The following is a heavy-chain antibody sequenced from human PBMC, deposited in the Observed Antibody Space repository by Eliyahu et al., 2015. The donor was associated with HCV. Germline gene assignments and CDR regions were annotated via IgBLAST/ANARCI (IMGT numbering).Heavy chain of an antibody. CDR1: GFNXNINY. D-gene: IGHD1-20*01. CDR3: ASGLLTVGLRY. V-gene: IGHV3-53*02. CDR2: IYSGGGT. J-gene: IGHJ4*02. Sequence: EVQLVQTGGGLIQSGGSLRLXCAASGFNXNINYMNWVRQTPGKGLEWVSVIYSGGGTFYADSVKGRFTISRDNSMNTLYLQMINLTAEDTAVYYCASGLLTVGLRYWGQGTLVTVSS.